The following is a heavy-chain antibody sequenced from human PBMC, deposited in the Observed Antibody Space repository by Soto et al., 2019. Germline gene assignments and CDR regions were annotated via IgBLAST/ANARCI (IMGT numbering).Heavy chain of an antibody. V-gene: IGHV4-30-4*01. J-gene: IGHJ5*02. Sequence: PSETLSLTCTVSGGSISSGDYYWSWIRQPPGKGLEWIGYIYYSGSTYYNPSLKSRVTISVDTSKNQFSLKLSSVTAADTAVYYFARGTPGLTIFGVVTINWFDPWGQGTLVTVSS. D-gene: IGHD3-3*01. CDR1: GGSISSGDYY. CDR3: ARGTPGLTIFGVVTINWFDP. CDR2: IYYSGST.